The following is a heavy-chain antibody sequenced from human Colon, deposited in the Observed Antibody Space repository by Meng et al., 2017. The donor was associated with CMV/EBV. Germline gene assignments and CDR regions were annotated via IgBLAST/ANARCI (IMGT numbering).Heavy chain of an antibody. D-gene: IGHD2-21*01. CDR1: GWLCVWYY. CDR2: VYRDGSS. CDR3: ARGVSYGDYEGSYNGMDV. J-gene: IGHJ6*02. Sequence: GAVRLRPSGAPSLPGGVFGWLCVWYYWNWIRQPPGKGVEWNGEVYRDGSSHYNPSLRSRVTFSVDTSNNQISLRLTSVTAADTAVYYCARGVSYGDYEGSYNGMDVWGQGTTVTVSS. V-gene: IGHV4-34*01.